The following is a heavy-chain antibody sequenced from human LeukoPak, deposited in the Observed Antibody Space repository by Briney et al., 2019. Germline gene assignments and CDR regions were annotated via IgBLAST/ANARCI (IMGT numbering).Heavy chain of an antibody. Sequence: ASVKVSCKASGYTFTSYGISWVRQAPGQGLEWMGWISAYNGNTNYAQKLQGRVTMTTDTSTSTAYMELRSLRSDDTAVYYCARDPLRFGELFGNWFDPWGQGTLVAVSS. D-gene: IGHD3-10*01. V-gene: IGHV1-18*01. CDR3: ARDPLRFGELFGNWFDP. CDR1: GYTFTSYG. J-gene: IGHJ5*02. CDR2: ISAYNGNT.